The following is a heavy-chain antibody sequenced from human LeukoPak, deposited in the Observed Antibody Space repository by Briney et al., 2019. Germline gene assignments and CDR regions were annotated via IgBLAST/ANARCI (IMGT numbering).Heavy chain of an antibody. D-gene: IGHD3-16*02. Sequence: PSETLSLTCTVSGGSIGTYYWSWIRQSPGKGLEWIGYIYVTGSTRYNSYLQSRVTISVDTSRNQFFLKMSSVTAADTAVYYCARHIGGGIEDMDVWGKGTKVTVSS. J-gene: IGHJ6*03. CDR3: ARHIGGGIEDMDV. V-gene: IGHV4-59*08. CDR1: GGSIGTYY. CDR2: IYVTGST.